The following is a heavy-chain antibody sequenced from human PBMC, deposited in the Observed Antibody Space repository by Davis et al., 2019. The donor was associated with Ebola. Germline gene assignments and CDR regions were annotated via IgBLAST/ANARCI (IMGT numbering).Heavy chain of an antibody. CDR1: GYTLPSYG. CDR2: VSAYNDNT. V-gene: IGHV1-18*01. J-gene: IGHJ4*02. CDR3: VMDCSDANCGVTYYFDL. Sequence: ASVKVSCKASGYTLPSYGISWVRQAPGQGLEWVGWVSAYNDNTRYARRLQGRVTMTIDTSTSTAYMELRSLTSDDTAMYYCVMDCSDANCGVTYYFDLWGQGTPVTVSS. D-gene: IGHD2-15*01.